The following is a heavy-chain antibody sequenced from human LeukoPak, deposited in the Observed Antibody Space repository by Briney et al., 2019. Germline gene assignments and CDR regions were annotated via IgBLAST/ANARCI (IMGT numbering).Heavy chain of an antibody. J-gene: IGHJ5*02. CDR2: IYYSGST. D-gene: IGHD4-17*01. CDR3: ARDLLYGAHDESNWFDP. V-gene: IGHV4-39*07. Sequence: SETLSLTCTVSGGSISSSSYYWGWIRQPPGKGLEWIVSIYYSGSTYYNPSLKSRVTISVDTSKNQFSLKLSSVTAADTAVYYCARDLLYGAHDESNWFDPWGQGTLVTVSS. CDR1: GGSISSSSYY.